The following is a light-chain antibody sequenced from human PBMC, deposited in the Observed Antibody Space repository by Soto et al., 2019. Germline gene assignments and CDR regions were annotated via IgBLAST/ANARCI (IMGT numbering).Light chain of an antibody. J-gene: IGLJ2*01. CDR3: GTCDSSLSAGYVV. CDR2: DNN. CDR1: SSNIGNNY. V-gene: IGLV1-51*01. Sequence: QSALTQPPSVSAAPGQKVTISCSGSSSNIGNNYVSWYQQLPGTAPKLLIYDNNKRPSGIPDRFSGSKSGTSATLGITGLQTGDEADYYCGTCDSSLSAGYVVFGGGTKLTVL.